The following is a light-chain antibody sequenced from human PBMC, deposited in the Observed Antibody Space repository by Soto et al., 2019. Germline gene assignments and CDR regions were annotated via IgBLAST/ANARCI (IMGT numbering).Light chain of an antibody. Sequence: DIVMTQSPLSLPVTPGEPASISCTSGQSLLDSNGKNYLDWYLQKPGQSPQLLIYLGSNRASGVPDRFSASGSGTDFTLKISRVEPEDVGVYYCMQALQTPWTFGQGTKVDIK. V-gene: IGKV2-28*01. J-gene: IGKJ1*01. CDR2: LGS. CDR1: QSLLDSNGKNY. CDR3: MQALQTPWT.